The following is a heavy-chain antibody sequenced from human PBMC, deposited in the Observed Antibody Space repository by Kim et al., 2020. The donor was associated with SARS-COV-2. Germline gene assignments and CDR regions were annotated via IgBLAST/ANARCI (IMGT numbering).Heavy chain of an antibody. J-gene: IGHJ6*02. V-gene: IGHV3-74*01. CDR1: GFTFSSHW. CDR2: ISSNGSST. Sequence: GGSLRLSCAGSGFTFSSHWMHWVRQVPGKGLVWVSSISSNGSSTWYADSVKGRLTISRDNSKDTLYLEMNSLRAEDTAVYYCVRDITFWSGFFGLRKYGMDVWGQGTTVTVSS. CDR3: VRDITFWSGFFGLRKYGMDV. D-gene: IGHD3-3*01.